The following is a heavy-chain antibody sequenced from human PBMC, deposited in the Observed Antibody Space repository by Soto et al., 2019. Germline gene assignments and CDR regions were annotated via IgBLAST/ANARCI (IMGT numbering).Heavy chain of an antibody. CDR1: EFTFSSYA. Sequence: ELQLLESGGGLVQPGGSLRLSCVASEFTFSSYAMSWVRQAPGKGLEWVSAISGSGGSTYYADSVKGRFAVSRDNSKSTLYLQRNSLRDEDTAVYYCAKVPTGEMATVFQAFDIWGQGTMVTVSS. CDR3: AKVPTGEMATVFQAFDI. J-gene: IGHJ3*02. CDR2: ISGSGGST. D-gene: IGHD4-4*01. V-gene: IGHV3-23*01.